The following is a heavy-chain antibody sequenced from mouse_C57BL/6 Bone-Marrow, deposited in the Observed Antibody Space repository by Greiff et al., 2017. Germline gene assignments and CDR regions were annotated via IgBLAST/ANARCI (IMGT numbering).Heavy chain of an antibody. CDR2: IYPGNSDT. V-gene: IGHV1-5*01. CDR1: GYTFTSYW. D-gene: IGHD1-1*01. CDR3: SYYYGSSSWFAY. J-gene: IGHJ3*01. Sequence: VQLQQSGTMLARPGASVKMSCKTSGYTFTSYWMHWVKQRPGQGLEWIGAIYPGNSDTSYNQKFKGKAKLTAVTSASTAYMELSSLTNEDSAVYYCSYYYGSSSWFAYWGQGTLVTVSA.